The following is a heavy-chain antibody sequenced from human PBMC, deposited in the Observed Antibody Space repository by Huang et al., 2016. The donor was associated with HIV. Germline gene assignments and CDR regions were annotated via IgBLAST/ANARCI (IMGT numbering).Heavy chain of an antibody. V-gene: IGHV5-51*01. CDR2: ILPEDSDT. J-gene: IGHJ4*02. D-gene: IGHD6-6*01. CDR1: GYSCSSYW. Sequence: VQLVQSGAEVKKPGESLKISCKGSGYSCSSYWIAWVRQMPGKGLEWMGVILPEDSDTTYSPSFEGRVTISADKSIGTAYLPWSSLKASDTAMYYCARRFSSSSGYFDYWGQGSLVTVSS. CDR3: ARRFSSSSGYFDY.